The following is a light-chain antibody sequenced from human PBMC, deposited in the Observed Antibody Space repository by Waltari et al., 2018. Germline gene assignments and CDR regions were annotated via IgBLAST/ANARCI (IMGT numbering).Light chain of an antibody. J-gene: IGLJ2*01. Sequence: SSELTQDPAVSVALGQTVRIPCQGASLSSYSASWYQQKPGQAPLLVIYCRNNRPSGIPDRFSGSSSGNTSSLTITGAQAEDEADYYCNSRDSSGNHLVFGGGTKLTVL. CDR3: NSRDSSGNHLV. CDR2: CRN. CDR1: SLSSYS. V-gene: IGLV3-19*01.